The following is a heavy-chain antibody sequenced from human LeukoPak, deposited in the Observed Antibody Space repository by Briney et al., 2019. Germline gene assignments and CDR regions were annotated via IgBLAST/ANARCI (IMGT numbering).Heavy chain of an antibody. CDR1: GYSFTSYW. Sequence: KISCKGSGYSFTSYWISWVRQAPGQGLEWMGRIIPILGIANYAQKFQGRVTITADKSTSTAYMELSSLRSEDTAVYYCARDNSGLVMNWNDGGDPWGQGTLVTVSS. D-gene: IGHD1-1*01. CDR3: ARDNSGLVMNWNDGGDP. J-gene: IGHJ5*02. V-gene: IGHV1-69*04. CDR2: IIPILGIA.